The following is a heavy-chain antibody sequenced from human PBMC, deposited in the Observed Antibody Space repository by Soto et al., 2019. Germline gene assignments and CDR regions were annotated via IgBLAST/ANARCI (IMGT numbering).Heavy chain of an antibody. J-gene: IGHJ4*02. CDR1: GFTFSVYG. D-gene: IGHD6-19*01. Sequence: QPGGSLRLSCAASGFTFSVYGMHWVRQAPGKGLEWVAGVSYDGSTKYYGDNVKGRFTISRDNSKNTLSLQMNSLRAEDTAIYYCAKDREQWLLHYFFDYWGQGALVTVSS. CDR2: VSYDGSTK. V-gene: IGHV3-30*18. CDR3: AKDREQWLLHYFFDY.